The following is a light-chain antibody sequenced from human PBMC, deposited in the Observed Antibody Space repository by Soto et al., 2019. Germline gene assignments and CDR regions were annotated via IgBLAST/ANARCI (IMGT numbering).Light chain of an antibody. V-gene: IGKV4-1*01. J-gene: IGKJ2*01. CDR2: WAS. CDR1: QSVFYSSNNKNY. Sequence: DIVMTQSPDSLAVSLGERATINCKSSQSVFYSSNNKNYLAWYQQKPGQPPNLLISWASTRASGVPDRFSGSGSGTDFTLTISTLQAEDVAVYYCQQSYSTPYTFGQGTKLEIK. CDR3: QQSYSTPYT.